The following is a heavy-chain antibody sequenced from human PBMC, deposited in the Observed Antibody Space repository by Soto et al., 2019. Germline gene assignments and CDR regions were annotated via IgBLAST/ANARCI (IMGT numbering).Heavy chain of an antibody. J-gene: IGHJ5*02. CDR3: ARVGTFWHYNWFDP. D-gene: IGHD3-3*01. Sequence: ASVKVSCKASGYTFTSYDINWVRQATGQGLEWMGWISAYNGNTNYAQKLQGRVTMTTDTSTSTAYMELRSLRSDDTAVYYCARVGTFWHYNWFDPWGQGTLVTVSS. CDR2: ISAYNGNT. CDR1: GYTFTSYD. V-gene: IGHV1-18*01.